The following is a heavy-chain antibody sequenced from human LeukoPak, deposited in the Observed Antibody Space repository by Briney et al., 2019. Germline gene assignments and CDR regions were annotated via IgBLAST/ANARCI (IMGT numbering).Heavy chain of an antibody. Sequence: ASVKVSCKASGYTFTGYYMHWVRQAPGQGLEWMGWISAYNGNTNYAQKLQGRVTMTTDTSTSTAYMELRSLRSDDTAVYYCAMHYGSGITLKECWGQGTLVTVSS. J-gene: IGHJ4*02. V-gene: IGHV1-18*04. CDR1: GYTFTGYY. D-gene: IGHD3-10*01. CDR2: ISAYNGNT. CDR3: AMHYGSGITLKEC.